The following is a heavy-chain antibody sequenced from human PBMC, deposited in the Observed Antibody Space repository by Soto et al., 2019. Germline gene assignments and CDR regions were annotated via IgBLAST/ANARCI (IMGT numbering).Heavy chain of an antibody. CDR3: ARRLVQPAAKGYYYGMDV. J-gene: IGHJ6*02. V-gene: IGHV1-69*06. CDR1: GGTFSSYS. CDR2: IIPIFGTA. Sequence: SVKVSCKSSGGTFSSYSISWVRQAPGQGLEWMGGIIPIFGTANYAQEFQGRVTITADKSTSTAYMELSSLRSEDTAVYYCARRLVQPAAKGYYYGMDVCGQGTTVTFSS. D-gene: IGHD2-2*01.